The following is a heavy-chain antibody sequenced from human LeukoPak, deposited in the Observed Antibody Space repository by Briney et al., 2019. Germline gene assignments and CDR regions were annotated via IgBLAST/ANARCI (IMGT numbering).Heavy chain of an antibody. Sequence: PSETLSLTCTVSGDSVSNDFYYWGWIRQPPGKGLEWVACLSHRGNTWYNPSLESGVTISVDTSKNRFSLNFNSATAADTALYWCARHNAPRRVGFDFWGQGIMVTVPS. J-gene: IGHJ4*02. D-gene: IGHD3-10*01. CDR2: LSHRGNT. CDR3: ARHNAPRRVGFDF. CDR1: GDSVSNDFYY. V-gene: IGHV4-39*01.